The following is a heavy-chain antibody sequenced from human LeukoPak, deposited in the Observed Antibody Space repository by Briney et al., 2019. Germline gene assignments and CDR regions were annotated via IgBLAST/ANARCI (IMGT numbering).Heavy chain of an antibody. Sequence: GGSLRLSCAASSFSVSSNYMSWVRQVPGKGLEWVSVIYSGGDTYYADSVKGRFTISRDNSKNTLYLQMNSLRAEDTAIYYCVRDDCSGDCSSRWFDPWGQGTLVTVSS. CDR1: SFSVSSNY. J-gene: IGHJ5*02. CDR2: IYSGGDT. V-gene: IGHV3-53*01. CDR3: VRDDCSGDCSSRWFDP. D-gene: IGHD2-21*02.